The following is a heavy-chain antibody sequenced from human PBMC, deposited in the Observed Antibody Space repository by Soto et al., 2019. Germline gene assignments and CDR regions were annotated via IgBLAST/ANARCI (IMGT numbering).Heavy chain of an antibody. CDR1: DDSINSDKYY. D-gene: IGHD3-10*01. Sequence: SETLSLTCSVSDDSINSDKYYWGWIRQPPGKGLEWIGSIYYRGNAYYNPSLQTRVTISLDKSKSQFSLKLSSVTAADTAVYYCARTRNLANYYGSGSYYNWGQGTLVTVSS. J-gene: IGHJ4*02. V-gene: IGHV4-39*01. CDR3: ARTRNLANYYGSGSYYN. CDR2: IYYRGNA.